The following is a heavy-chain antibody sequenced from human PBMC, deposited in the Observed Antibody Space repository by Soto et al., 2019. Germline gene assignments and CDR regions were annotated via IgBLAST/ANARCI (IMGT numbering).Heavy chain of an antibody. CDR1: GGSISSSSYY. D-gene: IGHD2-2*01. CDR3: ARHDCSSTSCHYYFDY. CDR2: IYYSGST. J-gene: IGHJ4*02. Sequence: SETLSLTCTVSGGSISSSSYYWGWIRQPPGKGLEWIGSIYYSGSTYYNPSLKSRVTISVDTSKNQFSLKLSSVTAADTAVYYCARHDCSSTSCHYYFDYWGQGTLVTVSS. V-gene: IGHV4-39*01.